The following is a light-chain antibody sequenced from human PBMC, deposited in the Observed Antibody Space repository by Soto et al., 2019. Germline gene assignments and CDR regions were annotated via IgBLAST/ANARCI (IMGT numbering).Light chain of an antibody. Sequence: IPMTQSPSSLSASLGDRITVTCRASQKIANFLNWYQQKPGKAPKLLIFLASTLETGVPARFDGSGSGTDFTLTISNLQPEDSATYYCQQSLSNPRTFGGGTRVDIQ. J-gene: IGKJ4*01. CDR2: LAS. CDR1: QKIANF. V-gene: IGKV1-39*01. CDR3: QQSLSNPRT.